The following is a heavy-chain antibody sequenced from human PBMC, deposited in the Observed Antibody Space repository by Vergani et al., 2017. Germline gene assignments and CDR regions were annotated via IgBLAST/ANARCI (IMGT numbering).Heavy chain of an antibody. CDR1: GYSPTELT. CDR3: TIGTDYYDSSDYYLDY. J-gene: IGHJ4*02. Sequence: QVQLVQSGSEVRKPGASVKVSCQVSGYSPTELTIHWGRQAPGKGLEWMGGFDTEHGEVTFAHHIQGRVTMTEARSTDTAYMVLSSLRPEDTALYYCTIGTDYYDSSDYYLDYWGQGTLVTVSS. CDR2: FDTEHGEV. D-gene: IGHD3-22*01. V-gene: IGHV1-24*01.